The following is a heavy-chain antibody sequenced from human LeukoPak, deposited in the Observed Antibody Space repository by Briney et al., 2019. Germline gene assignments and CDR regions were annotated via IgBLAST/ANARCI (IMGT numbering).Heavy chain of an antibody. V-gene: IGHV4-59*01. J-gene: IGHJ4*02. CDR2: IHYSGSS. CDR1: GGSISSGY. Sequence: PSETLSLTCTVSGGSISSGYWSWIRQPPGKGLEWIGYIHYSGSSNYNPSLKSRVTMSVDTSKSQFSLKLSSVTAADTAVYYCARKINGGFDYWGQGTLVTVSS. D-gene: IGHD3-16*01. CDR3: ARKINGGFDY.